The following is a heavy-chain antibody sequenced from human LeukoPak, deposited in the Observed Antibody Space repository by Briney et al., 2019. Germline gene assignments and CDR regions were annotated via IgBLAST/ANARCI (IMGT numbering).Heavy chain of an antibody. D-gene: IGHD3-9*01. V-gene: IGHV1-18*04. CDR1: GYTFTRYG. J-gene: IGHJ4*02. CDR3: ALSHLRYFDWLLAIDY. CDR2: ISAYNGNT. Sequence: ASVKVSCKASGYTFTRYGISWVRQAPGQELEWMGWISAYNGNTNYAQKLQGRVTMTTDTSTSTAYMELRSLRSDDTAVYCCALSHLRYFDWLLAIDYWGQGNLVTVSS.